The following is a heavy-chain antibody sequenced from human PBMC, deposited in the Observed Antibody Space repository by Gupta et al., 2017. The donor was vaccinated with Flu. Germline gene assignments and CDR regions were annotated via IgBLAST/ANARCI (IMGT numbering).Heavy chain of an antibody. CDR3: ARGTFGGFSEGFDS. Sequence: QVQLQESGPGLVKPSETLSLTCDVSGYSISSGYFWGWIRLPPGKGLEWLGSVYRSGNTHYNPSLQSRITMSVDTSKNQFSLKMSSVTAADTAVYYCARGTFGGFSEGFDSWGPGTLVTVSS. J-gene: IGHJ4*02. D-gene: IGHD3-16*01. CDR2: VYRSGNT. CDR1: GYSISSGYF. V-gene: IGHV4-38-2*01.